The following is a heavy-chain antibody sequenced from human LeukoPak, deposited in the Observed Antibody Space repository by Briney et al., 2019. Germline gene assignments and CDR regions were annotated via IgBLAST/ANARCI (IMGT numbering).Heavy chain of an antibody. V-gene: IGHV3-23*01. CDR1: GFIFGSYP. CDR2: ISETGDVT. J-gene: IGHJ4*02. Sequence: GGSLRLSCVVSGFIFGSYPMSWVRQAPGKGLEWVSVISETGDVTHYADSMKGRFTISRDNIKNTLNLRMNSLRAEDTAIYYCARDSSHYLGSSDYWGQGTLVTVSS. CDR3: ARDSSHYLGSSDY. D-gene: IGHD6-6*01.